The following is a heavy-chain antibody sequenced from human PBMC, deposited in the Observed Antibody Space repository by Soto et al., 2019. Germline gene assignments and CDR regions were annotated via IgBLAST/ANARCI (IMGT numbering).Heavy chain of an antibody. J-gene: IGHJ4*02. Sequence: QVQQVESGGGVVQPGRSLRLSCAASGFTFSSYAMHWVRQAPGKGLEWVAVISYDGSNKYYADSVKGRFTISRDNSKNTLYLQMNSLRAEDTAVYYCAKTYYDFWSGYPYDYWGQGTLVTVSS. CDR3: AKTYYDFWSGYPYDY. CDR1: GFTFSSYA. D-gene: IGHD3-3*01. CDR2: ISYDGSNK. V-gene: IGHV3-30-3*02.